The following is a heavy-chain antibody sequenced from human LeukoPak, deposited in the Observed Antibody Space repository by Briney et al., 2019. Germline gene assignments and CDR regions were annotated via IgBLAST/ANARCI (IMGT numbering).Heavy chain of an antibody. CDR2: IYYSGST. CDR3: ASRWGYYDSSGYYYVASLDAFDI. CDR1: GGSICSSSYY. D-gene: IGHD3-22*01. Sequence: PSETLSLTCTVSGGSICSSSYYWGWIRQPPGKGLEWFGSIYYSGSTYYNPSLKSRVTISVDTSKHQFSLKLSSVTAADTAVYYCASRWGYYDSSGYYYVASLDAFDIWGQGTMVTVSS. J-gene: IGHJ3*02. V-gene: IGHV4-39*01.